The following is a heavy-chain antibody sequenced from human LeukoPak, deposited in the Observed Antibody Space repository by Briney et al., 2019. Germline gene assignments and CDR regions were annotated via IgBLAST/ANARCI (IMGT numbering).Heavy chain of an antibody. CDR3: ANLDYYGSGSYYKRDYYYGMDV. J-gene: IGHJ6*02. CDR1: GYTLTELS. CDR2: FDPEDGET. Sequence: APVKVSCKVSGYTLTELSMHWVRQAPGKGLEWMGGFDPEDGETIYAQKFQGRVTMTEDTSTDTAYMELSSLRSEDTAVYYCANLDYYGSGSYYKRDYYYGMDVWGQGTTVTVSS. V-gene: IGHV1-24*01. D-gene: IGHD3-10*01.